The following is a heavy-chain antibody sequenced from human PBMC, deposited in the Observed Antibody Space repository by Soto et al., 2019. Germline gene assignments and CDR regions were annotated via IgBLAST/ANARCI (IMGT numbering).Heavy chain of an antibody. CDR2: IKQDGSEK. J-gene: IGHJ4*02. Sequence: EVQLVESGGGLVQXXGXXXXXXXXXXXXXXXYXMXWVRQAPGKGLEWVANIKQDGSEKYYVDSVKGRFTISRDNVENSLYLQMSSLRAEDTALYYCARTVPTISGDVLNYWGQGTLVTVSS. CDR3: ARTVPTISGDVLNY. CDR1: XXXXXXYX. D-gene: IGHD5-12*01. V-gene: IGHV3-7*01.